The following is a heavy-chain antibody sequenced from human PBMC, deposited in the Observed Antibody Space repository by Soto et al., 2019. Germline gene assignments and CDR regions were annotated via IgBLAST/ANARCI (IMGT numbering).Heavy chain of an antibody. D-gene: IGHD3-10*01. V-gene: IGHV3-23*01. CDR2: ISGSGGST. CDR3: AKGNYGSGSPTNWFDP. CDR1: GFTFSSYA. J-gene: IGHJ5*02. Sequence: PGGSLRLSCAASGFTFSSYAMSWVRQAPGEGLEWVSAISGSGGSTYYADSVKGRFTISRDNSKNTLYLQMNSLRAEDTAVYYCAKGNYGSGSPTNWFDPWGQGTLVTVSS.